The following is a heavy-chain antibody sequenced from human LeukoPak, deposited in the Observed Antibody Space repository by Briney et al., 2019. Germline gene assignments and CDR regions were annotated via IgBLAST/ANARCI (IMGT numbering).Heavy chain of an antibody. D-gene: IGHD7-27*01. V-gene: IGHV1-2*02. CDR3: ARQTGEDALDI. CDR1: GYTLTGHY. CDR2: ISRHNGLT. J-gene: IGHJ3*02. Sequence: ASVKVSCKASGYTLTGHYIHWVRQAPGPPLEWMGWISRHNGLTMYPQRFKGRVTRPTDTSISTAFLEVRRLRYDDTAAYYCARQTGEDALDIRGQGTMITVYS.